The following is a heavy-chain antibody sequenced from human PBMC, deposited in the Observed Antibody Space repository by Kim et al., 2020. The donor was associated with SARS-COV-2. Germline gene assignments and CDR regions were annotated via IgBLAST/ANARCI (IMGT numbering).Heavy chain of an antibody. V-gene: IGHV3-33*08. CDR3: ARDRWQSGSKLLDY. Sequence: GGSLRLSCAASGFTFNSYGMHWVRQAPGKGLEWVGDIWYDGSKKYYADSVKGRFTISRDNSKVYLQMDSLRVEDTAVYYCARDRWQSGSKLLDYWGQGTLVTVSS. D-gene: IGHD1-26*01. J-gene: IGHJ4*02. CDR1: GFTFNSYG. CDR2: IWYDGSKK.